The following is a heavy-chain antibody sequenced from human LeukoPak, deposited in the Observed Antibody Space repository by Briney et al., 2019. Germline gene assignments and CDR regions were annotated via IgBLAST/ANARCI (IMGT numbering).Heavy chain of an antibody. CDR1: GFTFSNYF. Sequence: GGSLRLSCSVSGFTFSNYFMHWVRQAPGEGLVWVSRINGDGTSTIYAGSVKGRFTISRDNAKNTLYLQMNSLRAEDTAIYYCTRRVDSTRWFDPWGREPWSASPQ. CDR2: INGDGTST. D-gene: IGHD1-1*01. CDR3: TRRVDSTRWFDP. V-gene: IGHV3-74*01. J-gene: IGHJ5*02.